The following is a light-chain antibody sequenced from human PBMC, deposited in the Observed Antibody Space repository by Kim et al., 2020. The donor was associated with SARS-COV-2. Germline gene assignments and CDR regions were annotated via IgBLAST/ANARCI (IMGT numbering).Light chain of an antibody. CDR3: QQSYSTPYT. CDR1: QSISSY. V-gene: IGKV1-39*01. Sequence: DIQMTQSPSSLSASVGDRVTITCRASQSISSYLNWYQQKPGKAPKLLIYAASSLKSGVPSRFSGSGSETDFTLTISSLQPDDFATYYCQQSYSTPYTFGQGTKLEI. CDR2: AAS. J-gene: IGKJ2*01.